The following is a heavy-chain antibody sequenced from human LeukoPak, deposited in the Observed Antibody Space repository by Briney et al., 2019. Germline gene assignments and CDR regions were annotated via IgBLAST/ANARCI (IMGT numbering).Heavy chain of an antibody. CDR1: GFTFSSYA. V-gene: IGHV3-64*01. Sequence: PGGSLRLSCAASGFTFSSYAMHWVRQAPGKGLEYVSAISSNGGSTYYANSVKGRFTISRDNSKNTLYLQMGSLRAEDMAVYYCARSLLVGATTTPADYWGQGTLVTVSS. CDR3: ARSLLVGATTTPADY. D-gene: IGHD1-26*01. J-gene: IGHJ4*02. CDR2: ISSNGGST.